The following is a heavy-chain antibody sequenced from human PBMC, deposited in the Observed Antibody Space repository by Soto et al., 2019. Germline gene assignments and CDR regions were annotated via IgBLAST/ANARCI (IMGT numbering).Heavy chain of an antibody. CDR2: ISGSGGST. J-gene: IGHJ3*02. V-gene: IGHV3-23*01. Sequence: GSLRLSCAASGFTFSSYAMSWVRQAPGKGLEWVSAISGSGGSTYYADSVKGRFTISRDNSKNTLYLQMNSLRAEDTAVYYCAKDQEDIVATAPDAFDIWGQGTMVTVSS. CDR3: AKDQEDIVATAPDAFDI. D-gene: IGHD5-12*01. CDR1: GFTFSSYA.